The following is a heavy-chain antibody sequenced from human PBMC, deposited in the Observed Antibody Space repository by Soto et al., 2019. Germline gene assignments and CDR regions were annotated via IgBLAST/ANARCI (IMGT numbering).Heavy chain of an antibody. CDR1: GGTFSSYT. Sequence: QVQLVQSGAEVKKPGSSVKVSCKASGGTFSSYTISWVRQAPGQGLEWMGRIIPILGIANYAQKFQGRVTITADHSTSPGDMELSSLRSEDTAVYYCASAHAGGGIVATIRGWWFDPWGQGTLVTVSS. V-gene: IGHV1-69*02. D-gene: IGHD5-12*01. J-gene: IGHJ5*02. CDR2: IIPILGIA. CDR3: ASAHAGGGIVATIRGWWFDP.